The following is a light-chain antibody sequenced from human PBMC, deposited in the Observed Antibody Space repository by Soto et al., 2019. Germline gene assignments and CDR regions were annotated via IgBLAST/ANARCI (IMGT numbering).Light chain of an antibody. J-gene: IGLJ3*02. Sequence: QSALTQPPSASGSPGQSVTISCTGTSSDVGAYNYVSWYQQHAGKAPKLVIYEVTKRPSGVPDRFPGSKSANTASLTVSGLQAEDEADYYCSSFASSNTWVFGGGTKVTVL. CDR3: SSFASSNTWV. CDR2: EVT. CDR1: SSDVGAYNY. V-gene: IGLV2-8*01.